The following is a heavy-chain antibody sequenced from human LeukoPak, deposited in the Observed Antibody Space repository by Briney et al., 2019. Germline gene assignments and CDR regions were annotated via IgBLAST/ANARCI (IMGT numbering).Heavy chain of an antibody. CDR1: GYTFTSYD. J-gene: IGHJ6*02. V-gene: IGHV1-8*01. Sequence: ASVKVSCKASGYTFTSYDINWVRQATGQGLEWMGWMNPNSGNTGYAQKFQGRVTMTRNTSISTAYMELSSLRSEDTAVYYCARGLPTHYYGSGSYYSRPYYYYGMDVWGLGTTVTVSS. CDR2: MNPNSGNT. D-gene: IGHD3-10*01. CDR3: ARGLPTHYYGSGSYYSRPYYYYGMDV.